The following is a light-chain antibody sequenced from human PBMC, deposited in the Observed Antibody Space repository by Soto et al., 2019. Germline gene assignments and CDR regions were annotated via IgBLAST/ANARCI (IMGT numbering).Light chain of an antibody. CDR1: QSLSGNY. CDR3: QHYGALQWT. Sequence: NVLTQSPGPLSLSPGERATLSCRASQSLSGNYLAWYQQKPGQAPRVLIYRASIRATGISDRFSGSGSGTDFTLTISRLEPEDFAVYYCQHYGALQWTIGQGTKVDIK. J-gene: IGKJ1*01. V-gene: IGKV3-20*01. CDR2: RAS.